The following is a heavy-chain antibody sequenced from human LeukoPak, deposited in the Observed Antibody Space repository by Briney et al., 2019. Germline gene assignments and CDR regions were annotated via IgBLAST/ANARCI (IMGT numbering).Heavy chain of an antibody. J-gene: IGHJ6*03. CDR2: IKQDGSEK. D-gene: IGHD2/OR15-2a*01. CDR3: ARGEGAFLSYYYYYMDV. Sequence: GGSLRLSCAGSGFTFSSYWMNWVRQAPEKGLEWVANIKQDGSEKYYVDSVKGRFTISRDNAKNSLYLQMNSLRAEDTAVYYCARGEGAFLSYYYYYMDVWGKGTTVTVSS. V-gene: IGHV3-7*01. CDR1: GFTFSSYW.